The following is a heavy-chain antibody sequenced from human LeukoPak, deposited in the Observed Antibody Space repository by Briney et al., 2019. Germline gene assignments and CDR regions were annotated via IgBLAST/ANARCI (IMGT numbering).Heavy chain of an antibody. D-gene: IGHD6-13*01. CDR1: GGSISSSSYY. Sequence: SETLSLTCTVSGGSISSSSYYWGWIRQPPGKGLEWIGSIYYSGSTYYNPSLKSRVTISVDTSKNQFSLKLSSVTAADTAVYYCASHTPSAAGTGDFDYWGQGTLVTVS. V-gene: IGHV4-39*01. J-gene: IGHJ4*02. CDR2: IYYSGST. CDR3: ASHTPSAAGTGDFDY.